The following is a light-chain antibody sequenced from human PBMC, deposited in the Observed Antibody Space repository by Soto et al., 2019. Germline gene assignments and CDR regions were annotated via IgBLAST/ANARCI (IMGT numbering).Light chain of an antibody. J-gene: IGKJ1*01. CDR2: GAS. CDR3: QQYDNSPVT. CDR1: QSVPSSY. Sequence: EIVLTQSPGTLSLSPGERATLSCRASQSVPSSYLAWYQQKPSQAPSLLIYGASSRATGIPDRFSGSGSGTDLPPTISRLEPEDFAVDYCQQYDNSPVTFGQGTKVEIK. V-gene: IGKV3-20*01.